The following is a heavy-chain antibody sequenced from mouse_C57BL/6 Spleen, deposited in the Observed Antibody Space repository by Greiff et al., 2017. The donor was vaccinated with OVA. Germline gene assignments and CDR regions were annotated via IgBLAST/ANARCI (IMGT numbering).Heavy chain of an antibody. J-gene: IGHJ4*01. CDR2: ISSGSSTI. V-gene: IGHV5-17*01. CDR1: GFTFSDYG. D-gene: IGHD4-1*01. Sequence: EVKLEESGGGLVKPGGSLKLSCAASGFTFSDYGMHWVRQAPEKGLEWVAYISSGSSTIYYADTVKGRFTISRDNAKNTLFLQMTSLRSEDTAMYYCAANWGYAMDYWGQGTSVTVSS. CDR3: AANWGYAMDY.